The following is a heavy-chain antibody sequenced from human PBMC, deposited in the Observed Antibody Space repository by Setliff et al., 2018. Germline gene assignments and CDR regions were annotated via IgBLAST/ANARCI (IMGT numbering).Heavy chain of an antibody. CDR3: ARAGMASLNRKGVFEY. V-gene: IGHV1-46*01. CDR1: GYSFTSYY. Sequence: ASVKVSCKASGYSFTSYYMYWVRQAPGQGLEWMGTINTGGGSASIVDQFQGRVTMTRDTSTSTVYMELSSLTSDDTAVYYCARAGMASLNRKGVFEYWGQGTLVTVSS. CDR2: INTGGGSA. J-gene: IGHJ4*02. D-gene: IGHD3-10*01.